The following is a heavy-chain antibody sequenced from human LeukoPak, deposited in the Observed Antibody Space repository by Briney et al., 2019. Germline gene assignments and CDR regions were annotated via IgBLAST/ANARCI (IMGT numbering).Heavy chain of an antibody. Sequence: GGSLRLSCAASVFTFDNYAMNWVRQAPGKGLEWVSYISGGGAKRHYSDSVKGRFTISRDNPKNTLYLQINNLRAEDTAMYYCAKCSAGYYNDAFDIWGRGTMVTVSS. CDR3: AKCSAGYYNDAFDI. J-gene: IGHJ3*02. D-gene: IGHD3-10*02. V-gene: IGHV3-23*01. CDR2: ISGGGAKR. CDR1: VFTFDNYA.